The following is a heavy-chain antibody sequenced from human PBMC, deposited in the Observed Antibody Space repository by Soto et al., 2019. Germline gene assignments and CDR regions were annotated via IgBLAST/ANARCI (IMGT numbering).Heavy chain of an antibody. CDR1: GFTFSSYS. CDR3: ARGTAAGTY. J-gene: IGHJ4*02. V-gene: IGHV3-21*01. Sequence: EVQLVESGGGLVKPGGSLRLSCAASGFTFSSYSMNWVRQAPGKGLEWVSSISSSSSYIYYADSVKGRFTISRDNAKNSMYLQMNSLRSEDTAVYYCARGTAAGTYWGQGTLVTVSS. CDR2: ISSSSSYI. D-gene: IGHD6-13*01.